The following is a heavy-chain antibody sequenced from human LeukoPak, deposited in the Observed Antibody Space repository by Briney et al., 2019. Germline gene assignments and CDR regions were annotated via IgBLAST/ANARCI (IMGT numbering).Heavy chain of an antibody. CDR1: GGSISSHY. CDR2: IYTSGST. V-gene: IGHV4-4*07. J-gene: IGHJ6*03. D-gene: IGHD2-21*02. CDR3: ARGCGGDCYSGNYWYYYMDV. Sequence: PSETLSLTCTVSGGSISSHYWSWIRQPAGKGLEWIGRIYTSGSTNYNPSLKSRVTMSVDTSKNQFSLKLSSVTAADTAVYYCARGCGGDCYSGNYWYYYMDVWGKGTTVTVSS.